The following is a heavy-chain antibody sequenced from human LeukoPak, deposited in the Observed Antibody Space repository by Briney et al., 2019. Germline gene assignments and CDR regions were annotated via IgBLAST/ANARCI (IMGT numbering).Heavy chain of an antibody. CDR1: GYSISSGYY. V-gene: IGHV4-38-2*02. CDR3: ARAARLGWLQLKGDAFDI. CDR2: IYHSGST. Sequence: PSETLSLTCTVSGYSISSGYYWGWIRQPPGKGLEWIGSIYHSGSTYYNPSLKSRVTISVGTSKNQFSLKLSSVTAADTAVYYCARAARLGWLQLKGDAFDIWGQGTMVTVSS. J-gene: IGHJ3*02. D-gene: IGHD5-24*01.